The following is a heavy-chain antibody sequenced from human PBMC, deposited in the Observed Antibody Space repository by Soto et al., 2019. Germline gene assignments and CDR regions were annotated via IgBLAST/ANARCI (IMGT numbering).Heavy chain of an antibody. V-gene: IGHV3-74*03. D-gene: IGHD6-6*01. CDR2: TDNGGGST. Sequence: EVQLVESGGVLIQPGWALRLSCAASGFTFGNYWMHWVRQAPGKGLVWVSRTDNGGGSTTYADSVKGRFTISRDNAKNTFYLQMTSLSDDDPAVYFCARDGPEYSNSLDLWGQGTLVTVSP. CDR1: GFTFGNYW. J-gene: IGHJ4*02. CDR3: ARDGPEYSNSLDL.